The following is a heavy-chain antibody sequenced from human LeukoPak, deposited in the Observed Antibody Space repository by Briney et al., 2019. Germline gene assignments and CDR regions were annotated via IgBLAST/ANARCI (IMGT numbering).Heavy chain of an antibody. J-gene: IGHJ2*01. CDR3: ARHKGTTVTTYWYFDL. V-gene: IGHV4-59*08. CDR2: IYYSGST. Sequence: SETLSLICTVAGGSISSYFWSWIRQPPGKGLVGFGYIYYSGSTNYNPSLKSRVTISVDTSKNQFSLKLSSVTAADTAVYYCARHKGTTVTTYWYFDLWGRGTLVTVSS. D-gene: IGHD4-17*01. CDR1: GGSISSYF.